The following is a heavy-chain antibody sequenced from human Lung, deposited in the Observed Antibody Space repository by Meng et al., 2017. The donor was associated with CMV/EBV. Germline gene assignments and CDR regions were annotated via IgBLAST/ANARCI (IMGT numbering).Heavy chain of an antibody. V-gene: IGHV3-48*03. CDR1: GFSFSSFE. CDR2: ISSGGTTI. CDR3: ARKFSSSGLY. J-gene: IGHJ4*02. D-gene: IGHD6-6*01. Sequence: RISCEVSGFSFSSFEMNWVRQAPGKGLERIAHISSGGTTINYADSVKGRFTISRDNANNSLFLQMNSLRVEDTAVYYCARKFSSSGLYWGQGTLVTVSS.